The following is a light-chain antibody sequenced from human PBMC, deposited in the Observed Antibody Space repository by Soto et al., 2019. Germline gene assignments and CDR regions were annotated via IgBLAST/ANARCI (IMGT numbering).Light chain of an antibody. CDR3: SSYRSSSSQV. V-gene: IGLV2-14*01. CDR1: SSDVGGYNY. Sequence: QSVLTQPASVSGARGQSITIACTGTSSDVGGYNYVSWYQQHPGKAPKLMIHDVTNRPSGVSNRFSGSKSGNTASLTISGLQAEDEADYYCSSYRSSSSQVFGTGTKVTVL. CDR2: DVT. J-gene: IGLJ1*01.